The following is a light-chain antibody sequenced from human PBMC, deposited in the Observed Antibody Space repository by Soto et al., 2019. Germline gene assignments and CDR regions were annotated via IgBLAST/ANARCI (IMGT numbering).Light chain of an antibody. CDR2: DVT. Sequence: QSVLTQPASVSGSPGQSITISCTGTSSDVCGYNYVSWYQHHPGKAPKLIIYDVTNRPSGVSSPFSGSKSGNTASLTISGLQPEDEADYYCSSYTTSNTRQIVFGTGTKVTVL. J-gene: IGLJ1*01. V-gene: IGLV2-14*03. CDR1: SSDVCGYNY. CDR3: SSYTTSNTRQIV.